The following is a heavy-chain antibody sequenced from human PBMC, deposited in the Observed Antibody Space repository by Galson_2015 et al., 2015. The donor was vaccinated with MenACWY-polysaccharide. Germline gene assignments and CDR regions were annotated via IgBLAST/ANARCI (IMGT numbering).Heavy chain of an antibody. D-gene: IGHD5-18*01. J-gene: IGHJ6*03. CDR3: ARWGVTGMVVHYYHYYMDV. Sequence: SLRLSCAASGFTFSTYWMSWVRQAPGKGLEWVANIKQDGSEKNYVDSVKGRFTISRDNAKNSLNLQMNSLRAEDTAVYYCARWGVTGMVVHYYHYYMDVWGKGTTVTVSS. CDR2: IKQDGSEK. CDR1: GFTFSTYW. V-gene: IGHV3-7*01.